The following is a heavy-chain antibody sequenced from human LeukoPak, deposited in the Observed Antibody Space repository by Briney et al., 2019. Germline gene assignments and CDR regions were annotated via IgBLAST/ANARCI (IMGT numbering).Heavy chain of an antibody. Sequence: GASVKVSCKASGGTFSSYAISWVRQAPGQGLEWMGRIIPILGIANYAQKFQGRVTITAATSTSTAYMELSSLRSEDTAVYYCARVGWFGEFRLDYWGQGKLVTVSS. D-gene: IGHD3-10*01. J-gene: IGHJ4*02. CDR3: ARVGWFGEFRLDY. V-gene: IGHV1-69*04. CDR2: IIPILGIA. CDR1: GGTFSSYA.